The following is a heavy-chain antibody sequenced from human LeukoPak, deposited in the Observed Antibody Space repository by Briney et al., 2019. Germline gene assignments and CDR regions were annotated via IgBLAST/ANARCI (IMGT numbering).Heavy chain of an antibody. J-gene: IGHJ4*01. CDR1: GGSINSYY. D-gene: IGHD2-8*01. CDR2: SIIVGVP. CDR3: TSGGMVSGDY. Sequence: SETLSLTCTVSGGSINSYYWSWIRQPPGRGLSGLGISIIVGVPTNTPSLKSRVTISRDTSKNQFSLKLRSVTAADTAVYYCTSGGMVSGDYWGHGTLVTVSS. V-gene: IGHV4-59*01.